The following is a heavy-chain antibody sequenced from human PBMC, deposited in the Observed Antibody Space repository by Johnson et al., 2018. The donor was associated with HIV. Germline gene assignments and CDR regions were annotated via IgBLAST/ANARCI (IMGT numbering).Heavy chain of an antibody. CDR1: GFIVSSKY. V-gene: IGHV3-66*01. Sequence: VQLVESGGGLVQPGGSLRLSCAASGFIVSSKYMTWFRQAPGKGLEWVSVLYADGRTYYADSVKGRLTVSRDNAKNSLFLQRDNLRAEDTAVYYCARDGVYSSPWDAFDIWGQGTMVIVSS. D-gene: IGHD6-13*01. CDR3: ARDGVYSSPWDAFDI. J-gene: IGHJ3*02. CDR2: LYADGRT.